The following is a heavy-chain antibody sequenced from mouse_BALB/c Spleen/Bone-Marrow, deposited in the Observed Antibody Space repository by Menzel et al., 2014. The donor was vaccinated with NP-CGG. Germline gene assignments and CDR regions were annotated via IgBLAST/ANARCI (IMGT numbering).Heavy chain of an antibody. CDR1: GFNIKDTY. CDR2: IDPANGNT. D-gene: IGHD2-14*01. CDR3: ATYYRYDRRFAY. V-gene: IGHV14-3*02. J-gene: IGHJ3*01. Sequence: EVKLMESGAELVKPGASVKLSCTASGFNIKDTYMHWVKQRPEQGLEWIGRIDPANGNTKYDPKFQGKATITADTSSNTAYLQLSSLTSEDTAVYYCATYYRYDRRFAYWGKATLVPVTA.